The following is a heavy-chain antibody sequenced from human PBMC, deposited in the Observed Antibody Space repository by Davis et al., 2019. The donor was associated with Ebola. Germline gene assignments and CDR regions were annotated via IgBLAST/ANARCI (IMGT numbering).Heavy chain of an antibody. V-gene: IGHV4-39*07. CDR2: IYYSGNT. D-gene: IGHD6-13*01. Sequence: MPSETLSLTCTVSGGSISNSFYNWGWIRQTPEKGLEWIASIYYSGNTYYNPSLKSRVTTSVDTSKNQFSLKLSSVTAADTAVYYCARDAPIADYWGQGTLVTVSS. J-gene: IGHJ4*02. CDR3: ARDAPIADY. CDR1: GGSISNSFYN.